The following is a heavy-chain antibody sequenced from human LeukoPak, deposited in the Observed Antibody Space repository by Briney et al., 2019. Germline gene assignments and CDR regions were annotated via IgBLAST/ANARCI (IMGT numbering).Heavy chain of an antibody. CDR2: TFYRSKWYN. CDR1: GDSVSSSTAA. V-gene: IGHV6-1*01. Sequence: QSQTLSLTCAISGDSVSSSTAAWNWIRQSPSRGLEWLGRTFYRSKWYNDYAVSVQSRITINPDTSKNQFSLQLNSVTPEDTAVYYCARDGWPAFDYWGQGTLVTVSS. J-gene: IGHJ4*02. CDR3: ARDGWPAFDY. D-gene: IGHD2-15*01.